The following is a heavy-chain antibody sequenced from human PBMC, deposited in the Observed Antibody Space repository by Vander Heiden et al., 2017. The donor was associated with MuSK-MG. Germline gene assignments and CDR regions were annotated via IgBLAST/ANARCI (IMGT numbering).Heavy chain of an antibody. V-gene: IGHV3-23*01. D-gene: IGHD3-3*01. CDR3: PKNTHYDFWSVYLYYYHYMDV. Sequence: EGQRLESGGGLVQPGGSLRLSCAASGLSFSSYAMSWVRTAPGKGLAWVSGISGSCGSTSYAASVKGRVTCFIDNSKNTLYLQMNSLTAEDTALSSCPKNTHYDFWSVYLYYYHYMDVSGGWSAVTVSS. J-gene: IGHJ6*03. CDR2: ISGSCGST. CDR1: GLSFSSYA.